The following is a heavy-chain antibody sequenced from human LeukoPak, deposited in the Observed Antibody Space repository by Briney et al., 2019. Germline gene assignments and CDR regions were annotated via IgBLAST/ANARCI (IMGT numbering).Heavy chain of an antibody. CDR2: IYTSGST. CDR3: ARSSTTDANHYYYYYMDV. CDR1: GGSISSGSYY. V-gene: IGHV4-61*02. Sequence: SQTLSLTCTVSGGSISSGSYYWNWIRQPAGEGLEWIGRIYTSGSTNYNPSLKSRVTISVDTSKNQFSLRLSSVTAADTAVYYCARSSTTDANHYYYYYMDVWGRGTTVTVSS. D-gene: IGHD2-2*01. J-gene: IGHJ6*03.